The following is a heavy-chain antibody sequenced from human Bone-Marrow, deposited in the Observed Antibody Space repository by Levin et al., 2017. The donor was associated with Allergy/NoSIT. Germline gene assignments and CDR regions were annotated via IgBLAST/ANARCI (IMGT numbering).Heavy chain of an antibody. J-gene: IGHJ4*02. CDR2: IYYSGST. CDR3: ARDRGWFGELYY. CDR1: GGSVSSGSYY. V-gene: IGHV4-61*01. Sequence: SQTLSLTCTVSGGSVSSGSYYWSWIRQPPGKGLEWIGYIYYSGSTNYNPSLKSRVTISVDTSKNQFSLKLSSVTAADTAVYYCARDRGWFGELYYWGQGTLVTVSS. D-gene: IGHD3-10*01.